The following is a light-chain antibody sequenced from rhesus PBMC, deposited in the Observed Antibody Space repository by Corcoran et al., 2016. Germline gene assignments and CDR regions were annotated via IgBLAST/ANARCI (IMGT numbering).Light chain of an antibody. Sequence: QTALTQPRSVSGSPGQSVTISCTGTSTDIGYYNYVSWYQQLPGTAPKLMIYEVSKRPSGVSDRFSGSKSGNTASLIIARLQAEDEADYYCSSYVGISTNYIFGGGTRLTVL. CDR3: SSYVGISTNYI. CDR2: EVS. CDR1: STDIGYYNY. J-gene: IGLJ1*01. V-gene: IGLV2-32*02.